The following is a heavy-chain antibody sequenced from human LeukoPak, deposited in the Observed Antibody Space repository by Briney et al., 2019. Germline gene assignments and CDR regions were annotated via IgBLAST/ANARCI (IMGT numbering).Heavy chain of an antibody. CDR1: GFTFSSYG. D-gene: IGHD3-9*01. CDR2: ISGSGGST. V-gene: IGHV3-23*01. CDR3: AKEGSRYYDILTGYYTSGNWFDP. J-gene: IGHJ5*02. Sequence: GGSLRLSCAASGFTFSSYGMSWVRQAPGKGLEWVSAISGSGGSTYYADSVKGRFTISRDNSKNTLYLQMNSLRAEDTAVYYCAKEGSRYYDILTGYYTSGNWFDPWGQGTLVTVSS.